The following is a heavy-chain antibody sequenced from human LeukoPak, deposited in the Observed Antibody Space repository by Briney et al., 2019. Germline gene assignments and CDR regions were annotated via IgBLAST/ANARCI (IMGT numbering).Heavy chain of an antibody. J-gene: IGHJ3*01. D-gene: IGHD5-18*01. V-gene: IGHV1-24*01. CDR3: ATADLAMVTRAANAFEL. Sequence: ASVTVSCTVSGYTLTELSMHWVRQAPGKGLEWMGGFDPEDGETIYAQKFQGRVTMTEDTSTDTAYMELSSLRSEDTAVYYCATADLAMVTRAANAFELWAQGTMVTVS. CDR1: GYTLTELS. CDR2: FDPEDGET.